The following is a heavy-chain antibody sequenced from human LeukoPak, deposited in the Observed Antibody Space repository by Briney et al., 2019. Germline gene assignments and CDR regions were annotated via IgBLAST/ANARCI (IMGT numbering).Heavy chain of an antibody. CDR1: GFTFSRHW. J-gene: IGHJ4*02. D-gene: IGHD2-8*02. Sequence: TGGSLRLSCATSGFTFSRHWMTWVRQAPGKGPEWVANIKQDGSERYYVHSVRGRFTISRDNAKNALYLQMNSLRVEDTAVYYCARDGGHSTDLDYWGQGTLVTVSS. CDR3: ARDGGHSTDLDY. V-gene: IGHV3-7*01. CDR2: IKQDGSER.